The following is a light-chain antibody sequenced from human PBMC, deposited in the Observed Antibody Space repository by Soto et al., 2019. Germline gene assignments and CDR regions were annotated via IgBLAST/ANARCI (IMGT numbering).Light chain of an antibody. V-gene: IGKV1-8*01. CDR2: AAS. Sequence: AIRMTQSPSSLSASTGDRVTITCRASQGISSYLAWYQQKPGKAPKLLIYAASTLQSGVPSRFSGSGSGTDFTLTISCLQSEDFATYYCQQYYSSWTFGQGTKVDIK. CDR3: QQYYSSWT. CDR1: QGISSY. J-gene: IGKJ1*01.